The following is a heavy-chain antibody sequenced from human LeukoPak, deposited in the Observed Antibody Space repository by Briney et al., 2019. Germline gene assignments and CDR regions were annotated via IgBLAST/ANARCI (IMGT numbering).Heavy chain of an antibody. CDR2: ISSSSYI. D-gene: IGHD5-18*01. J-gene: IGHJ4*02. V-gene: IGHV3-21*01. Sequence: PGGSLRLSCAASGFTFSSYGMSWVRQAPGKGLEWVSCISSSSYIYHADSVKGRFTISRDNAKNSLYLQMNSLRAEDTAVYYCARDIWSGSIQTSNWGQGTLVTVSS. CDR1: GFTFSSYG. CDR3: ARDIWSGSIQTSN.